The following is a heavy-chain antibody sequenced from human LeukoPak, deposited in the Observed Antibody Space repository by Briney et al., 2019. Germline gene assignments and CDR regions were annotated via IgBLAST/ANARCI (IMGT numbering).Heavy chain of an antibody. J-gene: IGHJ6*03. V-gene: IGHV1-69*13. CDR3: ARGRDATIFGVVNYYYYYMDV. CDR1: GGTFSSYA. CDR2: IIPIFGTA. D-gene: IGHD3-3*01. Sequence: GASVKVSCKASGGTFSSYAISWVRQAPGQGREWMGGIIPIFGTANYAQKFQGRVTITADESTSTAYMELSSLRSEDTAVYYCARGRDATIFGVVNYYYYYMDVWGKGTTVTVSS.